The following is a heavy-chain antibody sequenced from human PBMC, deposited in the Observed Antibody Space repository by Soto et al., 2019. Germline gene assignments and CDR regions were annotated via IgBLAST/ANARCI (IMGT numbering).Heavy chain of an antibody. CDR2: ISGSGGST. Sequence: VVSLRLSWAASGFTFSSYAMSWVRQAPGKGLEWVSAISGSGGSTYYADSVKGRFTISRDNSKNTLYLQMNSLRAEDTAVYYCARGHRTYDFWSGYPGVWGQGTLVTVSA. D-gene: IGHD3-3*01. V-gene: IGHV3-23*01. CDR3: ARGHRTYDFWSGYPGV. J-gene: IGHJ4*02. CDR1: GFTFSSYA.